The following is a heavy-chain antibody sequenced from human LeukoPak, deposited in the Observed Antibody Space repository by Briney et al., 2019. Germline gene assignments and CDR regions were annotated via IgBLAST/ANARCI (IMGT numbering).Heavy chain of an antibody. Sequence: GGALRLACAASGFTFSSYAMSWVRQAPGKGLEWVSSISGSGGNTYHAGSVKDRCTISTDNSKNAVCLEMSSLRDEDTAIYYCPKEARGAQYYFDYWGQGTLVTVSS. J-gene: IGHJ4*02. CDR2: ISGSGGNT. D-gene: IGHD3-10*01. V-gene: IGHV3-23*01. CDR1: GFTFSSYA. CDR3: PKEARGAQYYFDY.